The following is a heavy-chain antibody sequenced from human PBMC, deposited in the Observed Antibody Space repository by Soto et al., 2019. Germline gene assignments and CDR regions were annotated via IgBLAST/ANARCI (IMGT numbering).Heavy chain of an antibody. V-gene: IGHV4-4*02. CDR2: IYHSGST. Sequence: VQLQESGPGLVKPSGTLSLTCAVSGGSISSSNWWSWVRQPPGKGLEWIGEIYHSGSTNYNPSLKSRVTISVDKSKNQFSLKLGSVTAADTAVYYCARVGDLEMPKPPPPNEDAFDIWGQGTMVTVSS. D-gene: IGHD3-16*01. J-gene: IGHJ3*02. CDR3: ARVGDLEMPKPPPPNEDAFDI. CDR1: GGSISSSNW.